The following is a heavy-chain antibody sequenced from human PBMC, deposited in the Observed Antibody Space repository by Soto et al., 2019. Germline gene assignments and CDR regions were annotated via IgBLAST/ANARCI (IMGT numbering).Heavy chain of an antibody. CDR1: GGSISSYY. Sequence: QVQLQESGPGLVKPSETLSLTCTVSGGSISSYYWSWIRQPPGKGLEWIGYIYYSGSTNYNPSLKSPATISVDTSKHQCSLKLSSVAAAVTAVYYCARVWGGAFDIWGQGTMVTVSS. V-gene: IGHV4-59*01. D-gene: IGHD3-10*01. J-gene: IGHJ3*02. CDR2: IYYSGST. CDR3: ARVWGGAFDI.